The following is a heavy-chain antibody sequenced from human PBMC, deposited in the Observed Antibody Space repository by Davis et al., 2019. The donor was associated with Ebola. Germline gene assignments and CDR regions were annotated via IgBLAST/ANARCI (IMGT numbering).Heavy chain of an antibody. D-gene: IGHD6-13*01. CDR2: IVVGSGNT. Sequence: AASVKVSCKASGYTFTGYYMHWVRQAPGQGLEWIGWIVVGSGNTNYAQKFQERVTITRDMSTSTAYMELSSLRAGDTAVYYCARGGGSSWTRNSFDYWGQGTLVTVSS. V-gene: IGHV1-58*02. CDR1: GYTFTGYY. J-gene: IGHJ4*02. CDR3: ARGGGSSWTRNSFDY.